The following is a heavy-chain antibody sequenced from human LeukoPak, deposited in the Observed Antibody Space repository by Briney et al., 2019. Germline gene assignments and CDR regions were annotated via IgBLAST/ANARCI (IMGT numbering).Heavy chain of an antibody. D-gene: IGHD5-24*01. V-gene: IGHV3-33*01. J-gene: IGHJ6*02. CDR1: GFTFSSYG. CDR3: ARDLESYGMDV. CDR2: IWYDGSNK. Sequence: GGSLRLSCAASGFTFSSYGMHWVRQAPGKGLEWVAVIWYDGSNKYYADSVKGRLTISRDNSKNTLYLQMNSLRAEDTAVYYCARDLESYGMDVWGQGTTVTVSS.